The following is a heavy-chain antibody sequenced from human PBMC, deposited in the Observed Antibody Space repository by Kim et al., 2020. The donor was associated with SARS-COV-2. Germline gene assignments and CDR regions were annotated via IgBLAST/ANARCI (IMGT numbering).Heavy chain of an antibody. CDR2: INPNSGGT. CDR1: GYTFTGYY. D-gene: IGHD6-13*01. V-gene: IGHV1-2*02. Sequence: ASVKVSCKASGYTFTGYYMHWVRQAPGQGLEWMGWINPNSGGTNYAQKFQGRVTMTRDTSISTAYMELSRLRSDDTAVYYCARDRGSSSWHLRGSNYGMDVWGQGTTVTVSS. J-gene: IGHJ6*02. CDR3: ARDRGSSSWHLRGSNYGMDV.